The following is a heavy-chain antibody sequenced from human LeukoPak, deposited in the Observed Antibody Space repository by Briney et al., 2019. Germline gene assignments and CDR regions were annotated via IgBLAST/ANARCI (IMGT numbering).Heavy chain of an antibody. CDR3: ARDLSGVTGYTYGRGIDY. CDR1: GFTFSNYW. Sequence: GGSLRLSCEASGFTFSNYWMSWVRQAPGKGLEWVANIKQDGSEKNYVDSVKGRFTISRDNAKNSLYLQMNSLRAEDTAVYYCARDLSGVTGYTYGRGIDYWGQGTLVTVSS. V-gene: IGHV3-7*01. D-gene: IGHD5-18*01. CDR2: IKQDGSEK. J-gene: IGHJ4*02.